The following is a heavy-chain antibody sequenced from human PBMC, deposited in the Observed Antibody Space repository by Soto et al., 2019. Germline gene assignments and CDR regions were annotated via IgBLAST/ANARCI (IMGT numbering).Heavy chain of an antibody. J-gene: IGHJ5*02. Sequence: QVQLVQSGAEVKKHGASVKISCKASGYTFTSYGISWVRQSPGQGHEWMGWISAYNVNTNYAQQLQGRVTMTSDTSTSTAYIELRSLRSDYTAVYYCARLEDCSGGSCDSTWFAPWGQGTLVAVSS. V-gene: IGHV1-18*01. CDR3: ARLEDCSGGSCDSTWFAP. D-gene: IGHD2-15*01. CDR2: ISAYNVNT. CDR1: GYTFTSYG.